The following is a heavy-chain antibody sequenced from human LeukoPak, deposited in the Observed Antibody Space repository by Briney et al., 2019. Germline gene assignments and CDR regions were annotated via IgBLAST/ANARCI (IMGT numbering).Heavy chain of an antibody. CDR3: AVAPGSGY. D-gene: IGHD6-25*01. CDR2: ISHDGKKK. Sequence: PGGSLRLSCAAFDFTFSSFAMHWVRQAPGKGLEWVAVISHDGKKKNYAGSVRGRFTISRDNAKNSLYLQMISLRAEDTAVYYCAVAPGSGYWGQGTLVTVSS. CDR1: DFTFSSFA. V-gene: IGHV3-30*04. J-gene: IGHJ4*02.